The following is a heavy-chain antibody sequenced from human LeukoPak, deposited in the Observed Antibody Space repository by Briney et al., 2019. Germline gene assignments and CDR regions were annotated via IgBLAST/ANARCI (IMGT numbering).Heavy chain of an antibody. Sequence: PSEAVSLTCSVSGGSISSYYWSWIRQPPGKGLEWIGYIYYSGSTNYNPSLKSRVTISVDTSKNQFSLKLSSVTAAGTAVYYCARVVAARPRYFDYWGQGTLVTVSS. V-gene: IGHV4-59*01. CDR3: ARVVAARPRYFDY. CDR1: GGSISSYY. J-gene: IGHJ4*02. D-gene: IGHD6-6*01. CDR2: IYYSGST.